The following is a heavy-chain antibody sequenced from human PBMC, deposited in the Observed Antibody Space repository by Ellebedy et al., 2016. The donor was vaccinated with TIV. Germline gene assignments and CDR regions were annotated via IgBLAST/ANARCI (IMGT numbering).Heavy chain of an antibody. CDR1: GFTFSSYA. CDR2: ISGGGDSA. CDR3: AKAGYNYHMRNNWFDS. V-gene: IGHV3-23*01. J-gene: IGHJ5*01. D-gene: IGHD5-12*01. Sequence: GESLKISCAASGFTFSSYALTWVRQTPGKGLAWASSISGGGDSAYYTDSVQGRFTISRDNSKNTLYLQINSLTADDTAVYKCAKAGYNYHMRNNWFDSWGQGILVTVSS.